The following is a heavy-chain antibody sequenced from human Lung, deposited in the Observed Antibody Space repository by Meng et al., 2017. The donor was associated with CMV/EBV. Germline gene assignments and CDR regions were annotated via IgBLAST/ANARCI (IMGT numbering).Heavy chain of an antibody. Sequence: QGQSVQSGAEGKKPGASVKVSCKASGYTFTGYYMHWLRQAPGQGLEWVGRITPSSGGTTYAQKFQGRVTMTRDTSISTAYMELSSLRSDDAAIYYCVRANLGSADYWGQGTLVTVSS. CDR2: ITPSSGGT. D-gene: IGHD7-27*01. J-gene: IGHJ4*02. CDR1: GYTFTGYY. CDR3: VRANLGSADY. V-gene: IGHV1-2*06.